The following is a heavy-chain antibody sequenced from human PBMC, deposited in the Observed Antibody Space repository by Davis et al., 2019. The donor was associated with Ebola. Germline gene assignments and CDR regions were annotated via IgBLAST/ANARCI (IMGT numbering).Heavy chain of an antibody. D-gene: IGHD3-22*01. CDR1: RSIITNYW. Sequence: PPGSLTPSCVASRSIITNYWTNWVRQAPGRGLEWVANINQVGSETNYVDSVKGRITISTDNAKNSLYLQMNSLTAEDTAVYYCARADSLSGKSGMDVWGQGTTVTVSS. CDR3: ARADSLSGKSGMDV. J-gene: IGHJ6*02. CDR2: INQVGSET. V-gene: IGHV3-7*03.